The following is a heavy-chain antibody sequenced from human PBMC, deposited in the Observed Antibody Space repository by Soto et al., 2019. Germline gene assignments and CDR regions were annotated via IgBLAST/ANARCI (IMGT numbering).Heavy chain of an antibody. CDR2: IIPIFGTA. CDR3: ATRGYCSGGSCSGDYYYGMDV. Sequence: QVQLVQSGAEVKKPGSSVKVSCKASGGTFSSYAISWVRQAPGQGLEWMGGIIPIFGTANYAQKFQGRVTITADESASTAYMDLSSLRSEDTAVYYCATRGYCSGGSCSGDYYYGMDVWGQGTTVTVSS. CDR1: GGTFSSYA. V-gene: IGHV1-69*01. J-gene: IGHJ6*02. D-gene: IGHD2-15*01.